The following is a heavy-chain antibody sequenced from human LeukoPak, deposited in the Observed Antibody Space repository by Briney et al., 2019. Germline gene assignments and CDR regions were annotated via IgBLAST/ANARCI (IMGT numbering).Heavy chain of an antibody. J-gene: IGHJ4*02. CDR2: IYTTGTT. D-gene: IGHD6-19*01. V-gene: IGHV4-4*07. Sequence: PSETLSLTCTVSGGSISSYYWSWIRQPAGKGLEWIGRIYTTGTTNYNPSLKSRVTISIDTSKNQFSLKLSSVTVADTAVYYCARGPRYSSGWYVYWGQGTLVTVSS. CDR3: ARGPRYSSGWYVY. CDR1: GGSISSYY.